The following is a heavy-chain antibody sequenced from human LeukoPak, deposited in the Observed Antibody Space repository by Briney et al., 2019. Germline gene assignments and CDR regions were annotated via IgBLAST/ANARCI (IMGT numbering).Heavy chain of an antibody. D-gene: IGHD3-9*01. CDR1: GFTFSSYA. CDR3: ARDRYDILTGYGFLFYYYYGMDV. V-gene: IGHV3-23*01. J-gene: IGHJ6*02. CDR2: ISGSGGST. Sequence: GGSLRLSCAASGFTFSSYAMSWVRQAPGKGLEWVSAISGSGGSTYYADSVKGRFTISRDNSKNTLYLQMNSLRAEDTAVYYCARDRYDILTGYGFLFYYYYGMDVWGQGTTVTVSS.